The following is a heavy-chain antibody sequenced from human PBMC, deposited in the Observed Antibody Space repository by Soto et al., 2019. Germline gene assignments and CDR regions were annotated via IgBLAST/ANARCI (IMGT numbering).Heavy chain of an antibody. CDR2: FDPEDGET. CDR3: ARTFIAVIATAATWFDT. V-gene: IGHV1-24*01. D-gene: IGHD6-25*01. J-gene: IGHJ5*02. CDR1: GYTLTELS. Sequence: ASVKVSCKVSGYTLTELSMHWVRQAPGKGLERMGGFDPEDGETIYAQKFQGRVIMTEDTSTDTAYMEMSSLRSEDTAVYYCARTFIAVIATAATWFDTWGQENSVTISS.